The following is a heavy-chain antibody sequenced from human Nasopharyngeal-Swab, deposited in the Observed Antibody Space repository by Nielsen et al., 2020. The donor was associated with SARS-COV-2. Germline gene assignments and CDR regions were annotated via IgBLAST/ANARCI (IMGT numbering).Heavy chain of an antibody. CDR3: ARSSSWYWNYFDY. Sequence: GESLKISCAASGFTFSSYDIHWVRQATGKGLEWVSAIGTAGDTYYPGAVKGRFTISRENDKNSLYLQMNSLRAGDTAVYYCARSSSWYWNYFDYWGQGTLVTVSS. CDR1: GFTFSSYD. D-gene: IGHD6-13*01. V-gene: IGHV3-13*01. J-gene: IGHJ4*02. CDR2: IGTAGDT.